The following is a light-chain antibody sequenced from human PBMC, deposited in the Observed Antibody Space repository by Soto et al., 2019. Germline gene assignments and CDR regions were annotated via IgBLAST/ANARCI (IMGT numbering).Light chain of an antibody. Sequence: DIQVTQSPSCVSASVGERVTITFRASQDIAGYLAWYQHKPGRTPELLIHAASTLQSGAPSRFSGSGSGTGFTLTITNLQPEDLGTYYCHQSYNTPTFGQGRRLEIK. CDR3: HQSYNTPT. CDR2: AAS. J-gene: IGKJ5*01. CDR1: QDIAGY. V-gene: IGKV1-39*01.